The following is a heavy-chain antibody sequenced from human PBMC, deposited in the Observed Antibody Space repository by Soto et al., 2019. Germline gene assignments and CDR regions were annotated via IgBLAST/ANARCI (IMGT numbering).Heavy chain of an antibody. CDR1: GLTFSSYG. CDR3: AKWETYYDYFWGSSSLGYIDY. Sequence: PGGSVRLSCAASGLTFSSYGMHWVRQAPGKGLEWVAVISYDGSNKYYADSVKGRFTISRDNSKNTLYLQMNSLRAEDTAVYYCAKWETYYDYFWGSSSLGYIDYWGQGTLVTVFS. J-gene: IGHJ4*02. V-gene: IGHV3-30*18. CDR2: ISYDGSNK. D-gene: IGHD3-16*01.